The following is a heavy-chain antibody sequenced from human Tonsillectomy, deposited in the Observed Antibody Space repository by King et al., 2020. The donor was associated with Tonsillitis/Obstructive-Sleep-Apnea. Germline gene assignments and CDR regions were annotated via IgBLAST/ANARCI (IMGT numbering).Heavy chain of an antibody. D-gene: IGHD3-22*01. CDR2: ISIMSMYT. Sequence: VQLVESGGGLGKPGGSLRLSCAASGFTFSSYSMNWVRQAPGKGLEWVSSISIMSMYTYYADSVKVRFTISSENAKRSLYLQMNSLRAEDTAVYYCARDAYYYDSSGYHGPSLLHYWGQGTLVTVSS. J-gene: IGHJ4*02. CDR1: GFTFSSYS. V-gene: IGHV3-21*01. CDR3: ARDAYYYDSSGYHGPSLLHY.